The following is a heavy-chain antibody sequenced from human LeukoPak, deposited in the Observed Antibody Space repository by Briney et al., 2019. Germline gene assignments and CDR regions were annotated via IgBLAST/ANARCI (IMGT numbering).Heavy chain of an antibody. CDR3: ARDSAMVRGVLYGMDV. D-gene: IGHD3-10*01. Sequence: SETLSLTCTVCGGSISSYYWRWIRQPAGKGLEWIGRIYTSGSTNYNPSLKSRVTMSVDTSKNQFSLKLSSVTAADTAVYYCARDSAMVRGVLYGMDVWGQGTTVTVSS. CDR1: GGSISSYY. J-gene: IGHJ6*02. CDR2: IYTSGST. V-gene: IGHV4-4*07.